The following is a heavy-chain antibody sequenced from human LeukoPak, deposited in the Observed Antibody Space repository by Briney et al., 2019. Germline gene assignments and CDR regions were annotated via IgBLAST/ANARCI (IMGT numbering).Heavy chain of an antibody. J-gene: IGHJ4*02. CDR2: IYYSGST. Sequence: LQTLSLTCTVSGGSISSGGYYWSWIRQHPGKGLEWIGYIYYSGSTYYNPSLKSRVTISVDTSKNQFSLKLSSVTAADTAVYYCARGTTVVTIIDYWGQGTLVTVSS. V-gene: IGHV4-31*03. CDR1: GGSISSGGYY. CDR3: ARGTTVVTIIDY. D-gene: IGHD4-23*01.